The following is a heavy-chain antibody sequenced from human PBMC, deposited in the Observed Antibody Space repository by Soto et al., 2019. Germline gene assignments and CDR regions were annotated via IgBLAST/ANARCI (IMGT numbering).Heavy chain of an antibody. CDR3: AQKGDYYGSGDLNDAFDI. CDR2: IIPILGIA. D-gene: IGHD3-10*01. J-gene: IGHJ3*02. V-gene: IGHV1-69*02. CDR1: GGTFSSYT. Sequence: ASVKVSCKASGGTFSSYTISWVRQAPGQGLEWMGRIIPILGIANYAQKFQGRVTITAGKSTSTAYMELSSLRSEDTAVYYCAQKGDYYGSGDLNDAFDIWGQGTMVTVSS.